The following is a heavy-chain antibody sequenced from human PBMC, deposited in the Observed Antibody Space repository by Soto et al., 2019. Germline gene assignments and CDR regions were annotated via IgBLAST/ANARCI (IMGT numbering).Heavy chain of an antibody. CDR2: IKQDGSRK. V-gene: IGHV3-7*01. D-gene: IGHD2-8*01. Sequence: EVQLVESGGALVQPGGSLRLSCAASGFSFDIYWMNWVRQAPGKGLGWVANIKQDGSRKNYVDSVRGRFTISRDNAKNSLFLQMTSLRSEDSAVYYCARENTGLGVRWGQGTQVTVSS. CDR1: GFSFDIYW. CDR3: ARENTGLGVR. J-gene: IGHJ4*02.